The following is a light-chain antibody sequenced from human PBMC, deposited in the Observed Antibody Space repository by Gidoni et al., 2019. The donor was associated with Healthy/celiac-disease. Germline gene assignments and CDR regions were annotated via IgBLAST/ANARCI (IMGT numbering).Light chain of an antibody. Sequence: EIVLTQSPAPLSVSPGERATLSCRASQSVSSNLAWYQQKPGQAPRPLIYGASTRATGIPARFSGSGSGTEFTLTISSLQSEDFAVYYCQQYNNWPPLTFXGXTKVEIK. CDR2: GAS. CDR3: QQYNNWPPLT. CDR1: QSVSSN. J-gene: IGKJ4*01. V-gene: IGKV3-15*01.